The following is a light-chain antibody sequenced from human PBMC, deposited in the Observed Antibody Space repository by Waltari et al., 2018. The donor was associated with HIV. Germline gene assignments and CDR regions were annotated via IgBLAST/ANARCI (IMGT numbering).Light chain of an antibody. V-gene: IGKV1-5*03. CDR1: QNIDNW. CDR2: KAS. CDR3: QQYTIYSYT. J-gene: IGKJ2*01. Sequence: DIQMTQSPSTLSASVGDRVTITCRASQNIDNWLAWYQQKQGKAPKRLISKASDLESGVPSRISGSGFGTEFTLTISSLQPDDFATYYCQQYTIYSYTFGQGTKLEI.